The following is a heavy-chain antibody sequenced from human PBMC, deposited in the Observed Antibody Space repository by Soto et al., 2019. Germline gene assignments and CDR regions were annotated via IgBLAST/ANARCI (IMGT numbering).Heavy chain of an antibody. D-gene: IGHD1-26*01. J-gene: IGHJ6*02. CDR2: INPNSGGT. CDR3: ATIYQSGSTYSTASMKSGVGIYVDTCKNQCFLELSLLTAAETAVDYCARQSGYSYAYGYYYYGMDV. Sequence: ASVKVSCKASGYTFTGYYMHWVRQAPGQGLEWMGWINPNSGGTNYAQKFQGWVTMTRDTSISTAYMELSRLRSDDTAVYYCATIYQSGSTYSTASMKSGVGIYVDTCKNQCFLELSLLTAAETAVDYCARQSGYSYAYGYYYYGMDVWGQGTTVTVS. V-gene: IGHV1-2*04. CDR1: GYTFTGYY.